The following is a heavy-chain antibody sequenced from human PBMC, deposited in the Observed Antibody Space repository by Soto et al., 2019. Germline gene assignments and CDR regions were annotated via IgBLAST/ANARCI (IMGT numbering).Heavy chain of an antibody. CDR3: ARGDCGGDCYLYPLNPQLDY. CDR1: GGSISSGGYS. Sequence: PSETLSLTCAVSGGSISSGGYSWSWIRQPPGKGLEWIGYIYHSGSTYYNPSLKSRVTISVDRSKNQFSLKLSSVTAADTAVYYCARGDCGGDCYLYPLNPQLDYWGQGTLVTVSS. D-gene: IGHD2-21*02. V-gene: IGHV4-30-2*01. CDR2: IYHSGST. J-gene: IGHJ4*02.